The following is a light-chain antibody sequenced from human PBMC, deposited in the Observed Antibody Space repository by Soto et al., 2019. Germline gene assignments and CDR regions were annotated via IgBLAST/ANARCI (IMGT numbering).Light chain of an antibody. Sequence: DIQMTQSPSSLSASVGDRVTITCRASQSINSHLNWYQKKPGKPPKLLIHTTSSLQSGVPSRFSCSGTGTDFTLTISSLQPEDFATYYCQQCDSTPQTFGGGTKVEI. J-gene: IGKJ4*01. V-gene: IGKV1-39*01. CDR2: TTS. CDR1: QSINSH. CDR3: QQCDSTPQT.